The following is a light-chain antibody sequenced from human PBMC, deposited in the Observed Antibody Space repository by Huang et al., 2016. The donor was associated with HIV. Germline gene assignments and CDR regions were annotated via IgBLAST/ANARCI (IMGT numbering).Light chain of an antibody. CDR1: QSLLHSNGYNY. J-gene: IGKJ3*01. V-gene: IGKV2-28*01. CDR2: LGS. Sequence: DIVMTQSPLSLPVTPGEPASISCRSSQSLLHSNGYNYLDWYLQKPGQSPHLLIYLGSNRASGVPDRCSGSGSGTDFTLKISRVEAEDVGVYYCMQALQTPRTFGPGTKVDIK. CDR3: MQALQTPRT.